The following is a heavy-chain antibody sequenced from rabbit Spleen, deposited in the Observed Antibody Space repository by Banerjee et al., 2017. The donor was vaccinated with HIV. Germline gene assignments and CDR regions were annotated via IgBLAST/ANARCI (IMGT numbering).Heavy chain of an antibody. V-gene: IGHV1S40*01. CDR3: ARDSGSSFSSYGMDL. J-gene: IGHJ3*01. CDR1: GVSFSDRDV. Sequence: QSLEESGGDLVKPGASLTLTCIASGVSFSDRDVMCWVRQAPGKGLEWIACINTATAKGVYVSWVNGRFTISKTSSTTVTLQMTSLTAADTATYFCARDSGSSFSSYGMDLWGQGTLVTVS. CDR2: INTATAKG. D-gene: IGHD8-1*01.